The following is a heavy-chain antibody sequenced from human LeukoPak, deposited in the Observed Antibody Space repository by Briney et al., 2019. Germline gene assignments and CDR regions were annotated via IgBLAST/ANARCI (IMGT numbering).Heavy chain of an antibody. D-gene: IGHD3-3*01. V-gene: IGHV4-61*01. Sequence: PSETLSLTCTVSGGSISSSSYYWSWIRQPPGKGLEWIGYIYYSGSTNYNPSLKSRVTISVDTSKNQFSLKLSSVTAADTAVYYCARDQANYDFWSWGQGTLVTVSS. CDR3: ARDQANYDFWS. CDR2: IYYSGST. J-gene: IGHJ4*02. CDR1: GGSISSSSYY.